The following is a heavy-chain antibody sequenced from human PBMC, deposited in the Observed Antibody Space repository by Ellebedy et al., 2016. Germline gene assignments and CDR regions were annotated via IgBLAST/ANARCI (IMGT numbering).Heavy chain of an antibody. V-gene: IGHV1-18*01. CDR1: GYTFTSSG. CDR2: ISTSNGDT. CDR3: ARSPSGDFDY. J-gene: IGHJ4*02. Sequence: ASVKVSXXASGYTFTSSGITWVRQAPGQGLEWMGWISTSNGDTNYAQKLQGRVTMTTDPSTSTAYMELSSLRSEDTAVYYCARSPSGDFDYWGQGTLVTVSS. D-gene: IGHD4-17*01.